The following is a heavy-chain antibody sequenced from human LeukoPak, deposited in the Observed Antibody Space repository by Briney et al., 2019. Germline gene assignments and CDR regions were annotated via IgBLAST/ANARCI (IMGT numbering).Heavy chain of an antibody. V-gene: IGHV3-30*18. D-gene: IGHD1-26*01. Sequence: GGSLRLSCAASGFTFSSYGMHWVRQAPGKGLEWVAVISYDGSNKYYADSVKGRFTISRDNSKNTLYLQMNSLRAEDTAVYYCAKGQWELRASAFDIWGQGTMVTVSS. CDR3: AKGQWELRASAFDI. J-gene: IGHJ3*02. CDR1: GFTFSSYG. CDR2: ISYDGSNK.